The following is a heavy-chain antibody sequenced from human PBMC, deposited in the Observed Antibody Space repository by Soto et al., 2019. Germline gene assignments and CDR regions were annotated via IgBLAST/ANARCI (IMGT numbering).Heavy chain of an antibody. V-gene: IGHV1-18*01. Sequence: GASGKVCCKASGYTFTSYGSSWVRQAPGQGLEWMGWISAYNGNTNYAQKLQGRVTMTKDTSTDTAYMELSSLRSEDTAVYYCATPHRSRYYFDYWGQGTLVTVSS. D-gene: IGHD2-15*01. CDR2: ISAYNGNT. CDR1: GYTFTSYG. J-gene: IGHJ4*02. CDR3: ATPHRSRYYFDY.